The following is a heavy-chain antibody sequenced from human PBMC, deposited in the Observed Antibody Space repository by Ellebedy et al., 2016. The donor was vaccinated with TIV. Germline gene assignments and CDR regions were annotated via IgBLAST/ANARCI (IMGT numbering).Heavy chain of an antibody. V-gene: IGHV3-23*01. CDR2: ISGSGGST. D-gene: IGHD6-13*01. CDR3: ARPLFYSSSWYIPLGY. J-gene: IGHJ4*02. CDR1: GFTFSSYA. Sequence: GESLKISCAASGFTFSSYAMSWVRQAQGKGLEWVSTISGSGGSTRYADSVKGRFTISRDNSKNTLYLQMNSLRAEDTAVYYCARPLFYSSSWYIPLGYWGQGTLVTVSS.